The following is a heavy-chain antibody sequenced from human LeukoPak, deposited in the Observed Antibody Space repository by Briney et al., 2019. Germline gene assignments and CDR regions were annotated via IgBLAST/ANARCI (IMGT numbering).Heavy chain of an antibody. V-gene: IGHV4-59*12. D-gene: IGHD3-10*01. Sequence: PSETLSLTCTVSGGSISSYYWSWIRQPPGKGLEWIGYIYYSGSTNYNPSLKSRVTISVDTSKNQFSLKLSSVPAADTAVYYCARVRRLLWFGQQRYFDLWGRGTLVTVSS. CDR1: GGSISSYY. CDR2: IYYSGST. J-gene: IGHJ2*01. CDR3: ARVRRLLWFGQQRYFDL.